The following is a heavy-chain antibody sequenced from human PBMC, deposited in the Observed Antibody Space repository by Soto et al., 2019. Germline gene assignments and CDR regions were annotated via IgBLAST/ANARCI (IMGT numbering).Heavy chain of an antibody. D-gene: IGHD3-10*01. CDR3: ARNPIRGVMFGMDV. Sequence: GGSLRLSCAASGFTFSSYSMNWVRQAPGKGLEWVSYISSSSSTIYYADSVKGRFTISRDNAKNSLYLQMNSLRDEDTAVYYCARNPIRGVMFGMDVWGQGTTVTVSS. CDR2: ISSSSSTI. J-gene: IGHJ6*02. CDR1: GFTFSSYS. V-gene: IGHV3-48*02.